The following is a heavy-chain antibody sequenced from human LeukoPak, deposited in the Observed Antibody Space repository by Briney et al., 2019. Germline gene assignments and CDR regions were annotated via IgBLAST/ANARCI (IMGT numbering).Heavy chain of an antibody. V-gene: IGHV4-59*01. CDR1: GGSISSSY. Sequence: SETLSLTCAVSGGSISSSYWNWIRQPPRKGLEWIGSIYYSGSTYYNPSLGSRVTISVDTSKNQFSLELSSVTAADTAVYYCATSSAIVPAAINWFDPWGQGTLVTVSS. CDR2: IYYSGST. CDR3: ATSSAIVPAAINWFDP. D-gene: IGHD2-2*01. J-gene: IGHJ5*02.